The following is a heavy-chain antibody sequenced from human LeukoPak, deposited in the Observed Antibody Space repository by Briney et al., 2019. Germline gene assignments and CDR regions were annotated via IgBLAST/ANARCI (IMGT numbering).Heavy chain of an antibody. CDR3: ARDRNPPEQNWFDP. V-gene: IGHV4-34*01. CDR2: INHSGST. D-gene: IGHD1-14*01. J-gene: IGHJ5*02. Sequence: PSETLSLTCAVYGGSFSGYYWSWIRQPPGKGLEWIGEINHSGSTNYNPSLKSRITISVDTSKNQFSLKLSSVTAADTAVYYCARDRNPPEQNWFDPWGQGTLVTASS. CDR1: GGSFSGYY.